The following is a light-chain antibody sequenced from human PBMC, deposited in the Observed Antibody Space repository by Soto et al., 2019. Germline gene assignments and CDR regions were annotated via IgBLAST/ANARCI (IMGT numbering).Light chain of an antibody. CDR3: QQRSNWWT. CDR1: QSVSSY. J-gene: IGKJ1*01. V-gene: IGKV3-11*01. CDR2: DAS. Sequence: IVWTHSPATLSSSPGEMATLSFRASQSVSSYLAWYQQKPGQAPRLLIYDASNRATGIPARFSGSGSGTDFTLTISSLEPEDFAVYYCQQRSNWWTFGQGTKVDIK.